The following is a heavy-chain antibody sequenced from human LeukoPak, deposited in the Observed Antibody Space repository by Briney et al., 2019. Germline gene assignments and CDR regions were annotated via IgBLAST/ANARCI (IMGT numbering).Heavy chain of an antibody. D-gene: IGHD3-16*02. V-gene: IGHV4-38-2*02. Sequence: PSETLALTCTVSGYSISSGYYWGWIRQPPGKGLEWIGSIYHSGSTYYNPSLKSRVTISVDTSKNQFPLKPSSVTAADTAVYYCAREGYYDYVWGSYPHWGQGTLVTVSS. CDR3: AREGYYDYVWGSYPH. CDR2: IYHSGST. J-gene: IGHJ4*02. CDR1: GYSISSGYY.